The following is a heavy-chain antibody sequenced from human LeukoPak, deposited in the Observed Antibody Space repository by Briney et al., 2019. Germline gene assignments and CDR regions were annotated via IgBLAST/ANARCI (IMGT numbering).Heavy chain of an antibody. CDR1: GGTFSSYA. V-gene: IGHV1-69*05. Sequence: SVKVSCKASGGTFSSYAISWVRQAAGQGREWMGGIIPIFGTANYAQKFQGRVTITTDESTSTAYMELSSLRSEDTAVYYCARAQNWNYGYIQHWGQGTLVTVSS. J-gene: IGHJ1*01. D-gene: IGHD1-7*01. CDR2: IIPIFGTA. CDR3: ARAQNWNYGYIQH.